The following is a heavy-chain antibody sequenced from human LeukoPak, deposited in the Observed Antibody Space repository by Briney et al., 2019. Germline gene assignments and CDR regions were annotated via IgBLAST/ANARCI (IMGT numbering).Heavy chain of an antibody. Sequence: GGSLRLSCAASGFMFSSNWMSWVRLAPGKGLEWVANIKEDGTETYHVDSVKGRFTISRDNAKNSLYLQMNSLRVEDTAVYYCAKEGRSLQTYWGQGTLVTVSS. CDR1: GFMFSSNW. CDR3: AKEGRSLQTY. V-gene: IGHV3-7*03. D-gene: IGHD5-24*01. CDR2: IKEDGTET. J-gene: IGHJ4*02.